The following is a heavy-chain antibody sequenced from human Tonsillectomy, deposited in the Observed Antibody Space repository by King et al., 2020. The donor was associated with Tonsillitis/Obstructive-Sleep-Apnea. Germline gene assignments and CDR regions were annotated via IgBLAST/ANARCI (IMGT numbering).Heavy chain of an antibody. D-gene: IGHD2-2*01. CDR1: GGSISSSNW. CDR2: IYHSWST. J-gene: IGHJ6*03. CDR3: ARMGCSSTSCFPKGVYYYMDV. V-gene: IGHV4-4*02. Sequence: VQLQESGPGLVKPSGTLSLTCAVSGGSISSSNWWSWVRQPPGKGLEWIGEIYHSWSTNYNPSLKIRVTISVDKSKNQFSVKLRAVTAADTAVYYCARMGCSSTSCFPKGVYYYMDVWGKGTTVTVSS.